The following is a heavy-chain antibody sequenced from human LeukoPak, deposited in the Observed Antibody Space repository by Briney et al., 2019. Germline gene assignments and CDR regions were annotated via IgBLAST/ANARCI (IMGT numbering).Heavy chain of an antibody. CDR3: ASPHYYSSGPGGDAFDI. CDR1: GYTFTGNY. D-gene: IGHD3-10*01. J-gene: IGHJ3*02. V-gene: IGHV1-2*02. CDR2: INPNSGGT. Sequence: ASVKVSCKASGYTFTGNYIHWVRQAPGQGLEWMGWINPNSGGTNYEQSFQGRVTMTRDTSISTAYMELSRLRSDDTAVYYCASPHYYSSGPGGDAFDIWGQGTMVTVSS.